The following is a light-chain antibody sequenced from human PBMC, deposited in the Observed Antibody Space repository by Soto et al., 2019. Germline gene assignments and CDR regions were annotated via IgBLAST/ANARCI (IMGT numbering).Light chain of an antibody. CDR2: DVS. CDR1: QDIRGA. Sequence: IPVTQSPSSLSASVGDRVTITCRASQDIRGALAWYQQKPGKAPKLLIYDVSTLESGVPSRFSGSGSGTEFTLTITSLQPEDFGTYYCQQFNSYPITFGHGTRLEIK. V-gene: IGKV1-13*02. J-gene: IGKJ5*01. CDR3: QQFNSYPIT.